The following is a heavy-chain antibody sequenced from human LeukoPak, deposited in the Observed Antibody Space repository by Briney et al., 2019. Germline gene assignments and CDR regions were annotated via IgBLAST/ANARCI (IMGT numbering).Heavy chain of an antibody. Sequence: ASVKVSCKVSGYTLTELSMHWVRQAPGKGLEWMGGFDPEDGETIYAQKFQGGVTITEDTSTDTAYMELSSLRSEDTAVYYCATEGEVGALGYFDLWGRGTLVTVSS. D-gene: IGHD1-26*01. J-gene: IGHJ2*01. CDR3: ATEGEVGALGYFDL. CDR1: GYTLTELS. CDR2: FDPEDGET. V-gene: IGHV1-24*01.